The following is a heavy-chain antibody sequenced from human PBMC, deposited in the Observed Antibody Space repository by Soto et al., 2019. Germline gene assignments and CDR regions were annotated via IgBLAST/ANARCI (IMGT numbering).Heavy chain of an antibody. J-gene: IGHJ4*02. Sequence: ASVKVSCTASGYTFTSYGISWVRQAPGQGLEWMGWISAYNGNTNYAQKLQGRVTMTTDTSTSTAYMELRSLRSDDTAVYYCERDWAAAGPFDYWGQGTLVTVSS. D-gene: IGHD6-13*01. CDR1: GYTFTSYG. CDR3: ERDWAAAGPFDY. V-gene: IGHV1-18*01. CDR2: ISAYNGNT.